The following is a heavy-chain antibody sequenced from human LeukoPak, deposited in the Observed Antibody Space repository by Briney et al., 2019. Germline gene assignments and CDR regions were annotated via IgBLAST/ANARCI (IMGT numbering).Heavy chain of an antibody. CDR1: GGTFGSYA. V-gene: IGHV1-69*05. Sequence: SVRVSCKASGGTFGSYAISWVRQAPGQGPEWMGGIIPIFGTANYAQKFQGRVTITTDESTSTAYMELSSLRSEDTAVYYCARDRYYDSSGIRGDWFDPWGQGTLVTVSS. J-gene: IGHJ5*02. CDR2: IIPIFGTA. CDR3: ARDRYYDSSGIRGDWFDP. D-gene: IGHD3-22*01.